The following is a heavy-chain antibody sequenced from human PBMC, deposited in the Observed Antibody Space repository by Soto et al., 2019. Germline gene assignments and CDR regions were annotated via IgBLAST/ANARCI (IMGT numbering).Heavy chain of an antibody. CDR1: GYTFTSYA. CDR2: INAGKGNT. D-gene: IGHD3-3*01. Sequence: GASVKVSCKASGYTFTSYAMHWVRQAPGQRLERKGWINAGKGNTKYSQKFQGRVTITRDTSASTAYMELSSLRSVDTAVYYCARGGITIFGVAAWAFDIWGQGTMVTVSS. V-gene: IGHV1-3*01. CDR3: ARGGITIFGVAAWAFDI. J-gene: IGHJ3*02.